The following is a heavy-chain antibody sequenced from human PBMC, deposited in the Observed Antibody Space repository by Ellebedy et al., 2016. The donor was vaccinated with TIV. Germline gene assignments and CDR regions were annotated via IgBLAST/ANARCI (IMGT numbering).Heavy chain of an antibody. J-gene: IGHJ4*02. CDR3: ARGVRGDTFDY. Sequence: SETLSLXXAVSGGSISSGGYSWSWIRQPPGKGLEWIGYIYHSGSTYYNPSLKSRVTISVDRSKNQFSLKLSSVTAADTAVYYCARGVRGDTFDYWGQGTLVTVSS. D-gene: IGHD3-10*01. CDR1: GGSISSGGYS. V-gene: IGHV4-30-2*01. CDR2: IYHSGST.